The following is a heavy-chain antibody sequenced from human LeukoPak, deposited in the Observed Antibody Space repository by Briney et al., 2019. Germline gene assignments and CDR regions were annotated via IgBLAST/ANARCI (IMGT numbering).Heavy chain of an antibody. J-gene: IGHJ4*02. CDR3: ARDYKYVFDN. V-gene: IGHV3-48*01. CDR2: IGIDSGNT. D-gene: IGHD5-24*01. Sequence: GGSLRLSCAASGFTFSDYSMNWVRQAPGKGLEWISYIGIDSGNTNYADSVKGRFTISGDKAKNSLYLQMNSLRVEDTAVYYCARDYKYVFDNWGQGTLVAVSS. CDR1: GFTFSDYS.